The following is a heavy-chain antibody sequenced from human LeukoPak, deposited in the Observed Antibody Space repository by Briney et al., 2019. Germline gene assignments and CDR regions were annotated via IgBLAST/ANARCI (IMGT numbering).Heavy chain of an antibody. CDR1: GGTFSSYA. Sequence: SVKVSCKASGGTFSSYAISWVRQAPGQGLEWMGGIIPIFGTANYAQKFQGRVTITADESTSTAYMELSSLRSEDTAVYYCARDFPSRAYYYDSSGYSSFDYWGQGTLVTVSS. CDR2: IIPIFGTA. J-gene: IGHJ4*02. V-gene: IGHV1-69*01. CDR3: ARDFPSRAYYYDSSGYSSFDY. D-gene: IGHD3-22*01.